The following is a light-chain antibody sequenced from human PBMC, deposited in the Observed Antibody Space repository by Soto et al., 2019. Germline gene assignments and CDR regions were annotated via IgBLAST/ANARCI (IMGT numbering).Light chain of an antibody. CDR2: GAS. J-gene: IGKJ2*01. V-gene: IGKV3-20*01. CDR1: QRVSSSF. Sequence: EIVFTHAPGTLTLSPGERATLSRRASQRVSSSFLAWYQQKPGQAPRLLIYGASSRATGIPDRFSGSGSETDFTLTISRLEPEDFAVYYCQQYGSSPPYTFGQGTKVDIK. CDR3: QQYGSSPPYT.